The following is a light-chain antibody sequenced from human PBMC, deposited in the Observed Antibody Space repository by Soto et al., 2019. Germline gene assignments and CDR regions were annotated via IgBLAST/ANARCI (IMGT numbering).Light chain of an antibody. CDR1: SSNIGNNY. V-gene: IGLV1-51*01. CDR3: GTWDSSLSAGV. J-gene: IGLJ1*01. CDR2: DNN. Sequence: QSVLTQPPSVSAAPGQKVTISCSGSSSNIGNNYVSWYQQLPGTAPKLLIYDNNKPPSGIPDRFSGSKSGTSATLGITGLQTGDEADYYCGTWDSSLSAGVFGAGTKLTVL.